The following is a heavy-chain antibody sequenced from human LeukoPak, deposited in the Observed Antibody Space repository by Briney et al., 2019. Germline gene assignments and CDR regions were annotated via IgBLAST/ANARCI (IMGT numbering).Heavy chain of an antibody. Sequence: AGSLRLSCAASGFTFSDYWMGWVRQAPGKGLEWMANIKKDGSGKYYLDSMKGRFTISKDNAKNSLYLQINTLRADDTAVYYCARARSGYYYDYWGQGTLVTVSS. CDR2: IKKDGSGK. CDR3: ARARSGYYYDY. CDR1: GFTFSDYW. V-gene: IGHV3-7*04. D-gene: IGHD3-22*01. J-gene: IGHJ4*02.